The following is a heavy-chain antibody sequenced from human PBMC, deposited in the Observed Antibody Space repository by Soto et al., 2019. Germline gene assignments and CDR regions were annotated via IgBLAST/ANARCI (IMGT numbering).Heavy chain of an antibody. J-gene: IGHJ4*02. D-gene: IGHD2-2*01. V-gene: IGHV3-21*01. Sequence: EVQLVESGGGLVKPGGSLRLSCAASGFTFSTYSMSWVRQAPGKGLEWVSSISPSSTSIHYADSVKGRFTISRDNAEKLVYLKMNRLGADVTAIYYCSRVGGGVVVVPGANRGDFWGQGTLVTVSS. CDR1: GFTFSTYS. CDR2: ISPSSTSI. CDR3: SRVGGGVVVVPGANRGDF.